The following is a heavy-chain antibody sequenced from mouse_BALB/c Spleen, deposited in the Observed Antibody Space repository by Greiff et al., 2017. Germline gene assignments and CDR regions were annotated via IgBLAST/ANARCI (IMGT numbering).Heavy chain of an antibody. CDR2: IWRGGST. D-gene: IGHD2-1*01. CDR1: GFSFTSYG. V-gene: IGHV2-5-1*01. J-gene: IGHJ4*01. Sequence: VQLMESGPSLVQPSQSLSITCTVSGFSFTSYGVHWVRQSPGKGLEWLGAIWRGGSTDYNAAFMSRLSITKDNTTSHVFFKMNSLQADDTAIYYCAKLLDAMDYWGQGTSVTVSS. CDR3: AKLLDAMDY.